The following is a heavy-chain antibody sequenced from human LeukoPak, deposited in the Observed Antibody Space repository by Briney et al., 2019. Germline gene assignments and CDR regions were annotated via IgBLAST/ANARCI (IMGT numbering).Heavy chain of an antibody. CDR1: GGSMTAGDYY. J-gene: IGHJ6*02. V-gene: IGHV4-39*07. CDR2: S. D-gene: IGHD3-16*02. CDR3: ARIYGLYQEAMGV. Sequence: LETLSLTCTVSGGSMTAGDYYWGWVRQPPGTGLQWIATSYQGASLKSRVTISLDTSKNQFSLRLTSVTAADTAVYYCARIYGLYQEAMGVWGPGITVTVSS.